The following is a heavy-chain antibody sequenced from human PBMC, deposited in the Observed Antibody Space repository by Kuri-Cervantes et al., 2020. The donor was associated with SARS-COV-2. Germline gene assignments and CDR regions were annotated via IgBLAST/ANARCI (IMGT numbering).Heavy chain of an antibody. CDR2: IDCYNGRT. V-gene: IGHV1-18*01. J-gene: IGHJ4*02. CDR1: AYTFTSYG. Sequence: ASVKVSCKASAYTFTSYGISWVRQAPGQELEWMAGIDCYNGRTEYARTLQGRLTVTTDASTSTAYMELRSLRSDDTAVYYCVRDPNCSAGNCYFDYWGQGTQVTVSS. CDR3: VRDPNCSAGNCYFDY. D-gene: IGHD2-15*01.